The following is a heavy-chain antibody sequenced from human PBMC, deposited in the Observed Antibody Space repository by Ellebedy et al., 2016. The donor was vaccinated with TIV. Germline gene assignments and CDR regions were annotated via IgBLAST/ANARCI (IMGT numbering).Heavy chain of an antibody. Sequence: ESLKISXAASGFTFSSYAMSWIRQPPGKGLEWIGEINHSGSTNYNPSLKSRVTISVDTSKNQFSLKLSSVTAADTAVYYCARLKLRFLEWLSPRANWFDPWGQGTLVTVSS. CDR3: ARLKLRFLEWLSPRANWFDP. J-gene: IGHJ5*02. D-gene: IGHD3-3*01. CDR1: GFTFSSYA. CDR2: INHSGST. V-gene: IGHV4-34*01.